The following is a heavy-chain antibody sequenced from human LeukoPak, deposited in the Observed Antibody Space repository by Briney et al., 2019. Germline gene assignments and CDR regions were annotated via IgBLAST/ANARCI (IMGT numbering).Heavy chain of an antibody. CDR1: GFTFSSYG. CDR3: AKDHSSGWYAFDY. CDR2: ISGSGGNT. V-gene: IGHV3-23*01. J-gene: IGHJ4*02. Sequence: GGSLRLSCAASGFTFSSYGMSWVRQAPGKGLEWVSAISGSGGNTYYADSVKGRFTVSRDNSKNTLYLQMNSLRAEDTAVYYCAKDHSSGWYAFDYWGQGTLVTVSS. D-gene: IGHD6-19*01.